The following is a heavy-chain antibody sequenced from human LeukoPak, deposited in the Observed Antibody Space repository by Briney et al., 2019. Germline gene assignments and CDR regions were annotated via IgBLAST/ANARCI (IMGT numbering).Heavy chain of an antibody. J-gene: IGHJ4*02. CDR1: GGSISSSSYY. V-gene: IGHV4-39*07. D-gene: IGHD3-22*01. CDR2: IYYSGST. Sequence: SETLSLTCTVSGGSISSSSYYWGWIRQPPGKGLEWIGSIYYSGSTYYNPSLRSRVTISVDKSKNQFSLKLSSVSAADTAVYYCARRDYYDSTGYYPTLYWGQGTLVTVSS. CDR3: ARRDYYDSTGYYPTLY.